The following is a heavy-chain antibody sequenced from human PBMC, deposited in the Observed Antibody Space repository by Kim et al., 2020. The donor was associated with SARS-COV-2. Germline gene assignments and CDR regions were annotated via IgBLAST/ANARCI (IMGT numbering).Heavy chain of an antibody. D-gene: IGHD6-19*01. J-gene: IGHJ5*02. CDR2: IYHSGST. CDR1: GGSISSSNW. V-gene: IGHV4-4*02. Sequence: SETLSLTCAVSGGSISSSNWWSWVRQPPGKGLEWIGEIYHSGSTNYNPSLKSRVTISVDKSKNQFSLKLSSVTAADTAVYYCARRAVGSGWYVAKRGSWFDPWGQGTLVTVSS. CDR3: ARRAVGSGWYVAKRGSWFDP.